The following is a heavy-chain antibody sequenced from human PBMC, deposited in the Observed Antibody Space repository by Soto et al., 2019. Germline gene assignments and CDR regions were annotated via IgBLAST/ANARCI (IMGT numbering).Heavy chain of an antibody. CDR2: IYWDDDK. J-gene: IGHJ6*02. CDR3: AHYGPLQSSIAARPEVYYYYGMDV. CDR1: GFSLSTSGVG. Sequence: SGPTLVNPTQTLTLTCTFSGFSLSTSGVGVGWIRQPPGKALEWLALIYWDDDKRYSPSLKSRLTITKDTSKNQVVLTMTNMDPVDTATYYCAHYGPLQSSIAARPEVYYYYGMDVWGQGTTVTVSS. D-gene: IGHD6-6*01. V-gene: IGHV2-5*02.